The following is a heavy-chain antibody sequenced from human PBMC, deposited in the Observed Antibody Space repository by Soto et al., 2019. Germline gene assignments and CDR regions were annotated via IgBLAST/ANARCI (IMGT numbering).Heavy chain of an antibody. J-gene: IGHJ3*02. Sequence: QVQLQESGPGLVKPSQTLSLTCTVSGGSISSGGYYWSWIRQHPGKGLEWIGYIHYSGSTYYNPSLKSRVTISVHTSKNPFSLNLSSVTAAVTAVYYCARGPQFRWVVTSFRIWGQGTMVTVSS. CDR1: GGSISSGGYY. D-gene: IGHD2-21*02. CDR3: ARGPQFRWVVTSFRI. CDR2: IHYSGST. V-gene: IGHV4-31*03.